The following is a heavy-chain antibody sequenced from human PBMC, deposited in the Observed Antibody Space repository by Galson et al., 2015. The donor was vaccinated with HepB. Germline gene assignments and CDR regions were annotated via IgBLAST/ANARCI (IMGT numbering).Heavy chain of an antibody. CDR2: MNAGNGNT. J-gene: IGHJ6*03. CDR1: GYIFTNYA. V-gene: IGHV1-3*01. D-gene: IGHD2-15*01. Sequence: SVKVSCKASGYIFTNYAMHWVRQAPGQGLEWMGWMNAGNGNTEYSQKFQGRVTISRDTSATTAYMELRSLRSEDTAVYYCARVGYCGIGTCYSGPMDVWGKGTTVTVSS. CDR3: ARVGYCGIGTCYSGPMDV.